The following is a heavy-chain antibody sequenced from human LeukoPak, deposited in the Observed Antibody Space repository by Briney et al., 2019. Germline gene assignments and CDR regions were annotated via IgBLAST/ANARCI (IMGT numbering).Heavy chain of an antibody. V-gene: IGHV4-34*01. CDR2: INHSGST. CDR3: ARRNPNTYYDFWSGYYLDV. CDR1: GGSFSGYY. Sequence: PSETLSLTCAVYGGSFSGYYWSWIRRPPGKGLEWIGEINHSGSTNYNPFLKSRVTISVDTSKNQFSLKLSSVTAADTAVYYCARRNPNTYYDFWSGYYLDVWGKGTTATVSS. D-gene: IGHD3-3*01. J-gene: IGHJ6*04.